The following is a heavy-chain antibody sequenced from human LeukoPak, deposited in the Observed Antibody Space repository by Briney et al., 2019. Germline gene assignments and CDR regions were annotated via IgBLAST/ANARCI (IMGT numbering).Heavy chain of an antibody. V-gene: IGHV4-61*02. D-gene: IGHD7-27*01. J-gene: IGHJ4*02. CDR1: GGSISSGSYY. Sequence: PSQTLSLTCTVSGGSISSGSYYWSWIRQPAGKGLEWIGRIYTSGSTNYNPSLKSRGTISVDTSKNQFSLKLSSVTAADTAVYYCARELGNYRDYWGQGTLVTVSS. CDR2: IYTSGST. CDR3: ARELGNYRDY.